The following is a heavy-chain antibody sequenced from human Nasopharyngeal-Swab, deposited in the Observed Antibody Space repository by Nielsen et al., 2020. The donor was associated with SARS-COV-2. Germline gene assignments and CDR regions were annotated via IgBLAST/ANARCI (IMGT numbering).Heavy chain of an antibody. J-gene: IGHJ6*02. V-gene: IGHV3-23*01. CDR3: AKYFWSGSLYYGMDV. Sequence: GESLKISCAASGFTFSSYAMSWVRQAPGKGLEWVSAISSSGGSTYYADSVKGRFTISRGNSKNTLYLQMNSLRAEDTAVYYCAKYFWSGSLYYGMDVWGQGTTVTVSS. CDR1: GFTFSSYA. D-gene: IGHD3-3*01. CDR2: ISSSGGST.